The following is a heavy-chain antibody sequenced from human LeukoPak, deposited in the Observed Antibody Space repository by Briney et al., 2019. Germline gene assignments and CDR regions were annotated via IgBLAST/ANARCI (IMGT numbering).Heavy chain of an antibody. Sequence: ASVKVSCKASGYTFTSYAMNWVRQAPGQGLEWMGWINTNTGSPTYAQGFTGRFVFSLDTSVSTAYLRISSLKAEDTAVYYCARGGCSSGWYFTCADYWGQGTLVTVSS. CDR3: ARGGCSSGWYFTCADY. CDR2: INTNTGSP. D-gene: IGHD6-19*01. V-gene: IGHV7-4-1*02. J-gene: IGHJ4*02. CDR1: GYTFTSYA.